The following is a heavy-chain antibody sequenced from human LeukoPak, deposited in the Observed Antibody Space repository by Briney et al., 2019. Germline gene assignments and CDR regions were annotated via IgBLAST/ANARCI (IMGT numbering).Heavy chain of an antibody. V-gene: IGHV3-30-3*01. CDR2: ISYDGSIK. CDR3: ARGPGYSSGWYVLSVDY. D-gene: IGHD6-19*01. Sequence: GGSLRLSCAASGFTFSSYAVHWVRQAPGKGLEWVAVISYDGSIKYYADSVKGRFTTSRDNSKNMLYLQMNSLSAEDTAVYYCARGPGYSSGWYVLSVDYWGQGTLVTVSS. CDR1: GFTFSSYA. J-gene: IGHJ4*02.